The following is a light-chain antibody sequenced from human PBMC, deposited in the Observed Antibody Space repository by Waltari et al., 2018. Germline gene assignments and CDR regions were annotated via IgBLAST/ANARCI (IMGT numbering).Light chain of an antibody. CDR3: ATWDDSLKGWV. V-gene: IGLV1-44*01. Sequence: QSVLTQPPSASGTPGQSVTMSCSGSSSNIGKNSVNWYQQVPGTAPKLLIYSDHQRPSVVPARFFGSKLDTSASLAISGLQSDDEADYYCATWDDSLKGWVFGGGTKLTVL. CDR1: SSNIGKNS. J-gene: IGLJ3*02. CDR2: SDH.